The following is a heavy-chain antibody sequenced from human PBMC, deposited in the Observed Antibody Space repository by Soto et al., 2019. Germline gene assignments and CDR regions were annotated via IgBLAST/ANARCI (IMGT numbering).Heavy chain of an antibody. CDR1: GGSIGNYY. Sequence: PSETLSLTCTVSGGSIGNYYWNWIRQPPGKGLEWIGYIYHSGSTYYNPSLKSRVTISVDRSKNQFSLKLSSVTAADTAVYYCARVPDRWGQGTLVTVSS. V-gene: IGHV4-30-2*01. D-gene: IGHD2-2*01. J-gene: IGHJ5*02. CDR3: ARVPDR. CDR2: IYHSGST.